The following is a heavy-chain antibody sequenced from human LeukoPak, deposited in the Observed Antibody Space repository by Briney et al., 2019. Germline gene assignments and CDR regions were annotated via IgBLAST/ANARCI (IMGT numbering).Heavy chain of an antibody. CDR2: IYNSGST. Sequence: SETLSLTCPFSGGSISHYHWSWIRQPPGKGLEWIGNIYNSGSTNYSPSLKSRVTISVDTSKNQFSLKLSSVTAADTPVYYCARVRSGAWQPIDNWGQGTRVTVSS. CDR1: GGSISHYH. D-gene: IGHD6-25*01. CDR3: ARVRSGAWQPIDN. J-gene: IGHJ4*02. V-gene: IGHV4-59*08.